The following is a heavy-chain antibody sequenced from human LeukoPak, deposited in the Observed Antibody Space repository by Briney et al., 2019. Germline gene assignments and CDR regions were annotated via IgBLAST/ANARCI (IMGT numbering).Heavy chain of an antibody. Sequence: GASVKVSCKASGYTFTSYGISWVRQAPGQGLEWMGWISAYNGNTNYAQKPQGRVTMTTDTSTSTAYMELRSLRSDDTAVYYCARDLPYYNWNDAGDAFNIWGQGTMVTVSS. J-gene: IGHJ3*02. D-gene: IGHD1-20*01. CDR3: ARDLPYYNWNDAGDAFNI. V-gene: IGHV1-18*01. CDR1: GYTFTSYG. CDR2: ISAYNGNT.